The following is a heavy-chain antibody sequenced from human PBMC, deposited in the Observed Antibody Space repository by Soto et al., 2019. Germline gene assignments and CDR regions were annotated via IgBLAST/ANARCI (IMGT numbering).Heavy chain of an antibody. D-gene: IGHD1-26*01. CDR3: ARQWELSGYYYGMDV. CDR1: GYTFTSYD. J-gene: IGHJ6*02. CDR2: MSPNSGNA. Sequence: ASVKVSCKASGYTFTSYDINWVRQAAGQGLEWMGWMSPNSGNAGYAQKFQGRATMTRDTSKSTAYMELSSLRSEDTALYYCARQWELSGYYYGMDVWGQGTTVTVSS. V-gene: IGHV1-8*01.